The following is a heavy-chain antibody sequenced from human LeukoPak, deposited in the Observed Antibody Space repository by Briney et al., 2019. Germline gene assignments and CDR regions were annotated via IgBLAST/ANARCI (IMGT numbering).Heavy chain of an antibody. CDR1: GFTFDDYA. Sequence: GRSLRLSCAASGFTFDDYAMHWVRQAPGKGLEWVSGISWNSGSIGYADSVKGRFTISRDNAKNALYLQMNSLRAEDTALYYCAKGDSSGYDPYWGQGTLVTVSS. J-gene: IGHJ1*01. D-gene: IGHD3-22*01. CDR2: ISWNSGSI. CDR3: AKGDSSGYDPY. V-gene: IGHV3-9*01.